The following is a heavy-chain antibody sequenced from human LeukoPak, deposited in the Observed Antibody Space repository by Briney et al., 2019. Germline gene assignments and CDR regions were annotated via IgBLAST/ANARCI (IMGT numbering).Heavy chain of an antibody. CDR2: VDPEDGET. V-gene: IGHV1-24*01. Sequence: ASVKVSCKVSGYTLTELSMHWVRQAPGKGLEWMGGVDPEDGETIYAQKFQGRVTMTEDTSTDTAYMELSSLRSEDTAVYYCATPITMIGSAAFDIWGQGTMVTVSS. D-gene: IGHD3-22*01. CDR3: ATPITMIGSAAFDI. J-gene: IGHJ3*02. CDR1: GYTLTELS.